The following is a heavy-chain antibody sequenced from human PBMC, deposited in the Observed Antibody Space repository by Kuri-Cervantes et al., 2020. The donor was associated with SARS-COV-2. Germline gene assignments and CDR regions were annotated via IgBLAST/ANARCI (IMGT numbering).Heavy chain of an antibody. V-gene: IGHV1-18*01. J-gene: IGHJ3*02. CDR1: GYTFTSYG. Sequence: ASVKVSCKASGYTFTSYGISWVRQAPGQGLEWVGWISAYNGNTNYAQKLQGRVTMTTDTSTSTAYMELRSLRSDDTAVYYCARGRDYDFWSGYPPVLYAFDIWGQGTMVTVSS. CDR2: ISAYNGNT. D-gene: IGHD3-3*01. CDR3: ARGRDYDFWSGYPPVLYAFDI.